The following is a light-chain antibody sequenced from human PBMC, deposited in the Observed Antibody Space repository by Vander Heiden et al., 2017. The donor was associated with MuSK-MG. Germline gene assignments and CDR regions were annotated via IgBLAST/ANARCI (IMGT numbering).Light chain of an antibody. V-gene: IGKV1-17*01. CDR1: QGIRNE. CDR3: RQHNSYPLT. Sequence: DIQMTQSPASLSASVGDRVTITCRASQGIRNELGWYQQKPGKAPKRLIYAASSLQSGVPSRFSGSGSGTEFTLTISSLQPEDFATYYCRQHNSYPLTFGGGTKVEIK. J-gene: IGKJ4*01. CDR2: AAS.